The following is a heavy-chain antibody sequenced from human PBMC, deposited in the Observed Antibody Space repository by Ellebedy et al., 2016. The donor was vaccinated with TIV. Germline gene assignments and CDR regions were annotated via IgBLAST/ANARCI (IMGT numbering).Heavy chain of an antibody. CDR2: ISPYSANT. V-gene: IGHV1-18*01. CDR3: ARGGPYYDSGGYIYYFDY. Sequence: ASVKVSCXASGYTFTSYHISWVRQAPGQGLEWVGWISPYSANTNYAQNLQGRVTMTTDTSTITAYMELKSLRFDDTAVYYCARGGPYYDSGGYIYYFDYWGQGSLVTVSS. CDR1: GYTFTSYH. D-gene: IGHD3-22*01. J-gene: IGHJ4*02.